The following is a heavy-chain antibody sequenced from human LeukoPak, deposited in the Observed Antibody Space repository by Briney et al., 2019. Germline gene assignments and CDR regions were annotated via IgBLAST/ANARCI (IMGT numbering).Heavy chain of an antibody. CDR2: SNHSGSS. CDR1: GGSFSDYY. CDR3: ARGPSAWTATPQYGMDV. D-gene: IGHD3/OR15-3a*01. Sequence: PSETLSLTCAVYGGSFSDYYWTWSRQPPEKGLEWIGESNHSGSSNYNPSLKSRVTISVDTSKNQVSLKLSSVTAADTAVYYCARGPSAWTATPQYGMDVWGQGTTVTVSS. V-gene: IGHV4-34*01. J-gene: IGHJ6*02.